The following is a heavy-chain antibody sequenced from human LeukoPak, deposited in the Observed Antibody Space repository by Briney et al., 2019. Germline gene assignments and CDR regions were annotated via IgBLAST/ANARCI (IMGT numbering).Heavy chain of an antibody. J-gene: IGHJ4*02. V-gene: IGHV1-46*01. D-gene: IGHD6-6*01. CDR1: GYTFPSYF. CDR2: INPTGGST. Sequence: ASVKVSCTASGYTFPSYFMHWVRQAPGQGLEWMGIINPTGGSTTYAQKFQGRVTMTRDTSTSTDYMELSSLRSDDTAVYYCARTAARRFDYWGQGTLVTVSS. CDR3: ARTAARRFDY.